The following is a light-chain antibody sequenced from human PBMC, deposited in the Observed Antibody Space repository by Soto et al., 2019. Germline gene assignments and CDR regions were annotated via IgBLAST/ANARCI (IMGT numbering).Light chain of an antibody. J-gene: IGLJ2*01. CDR2: EGS. Sequence: QSALTQPASVSGSPGQSITISCTGTSSDVGSYNLVSWFQQHPGKAPKLMIYEGSKRPSGVSNRFSGSKSGNTASLTISGLQAEHEADYYCCSYAGSPTYVVFGGGTKLTVL. V-gene: IGLV2-23*01. CDR3: CSYAGSPTYVV. CDR1: SSDVGSYNL.